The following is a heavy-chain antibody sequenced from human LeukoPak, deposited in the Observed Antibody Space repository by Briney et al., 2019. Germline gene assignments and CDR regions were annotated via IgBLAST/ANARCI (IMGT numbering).Heavy chain of an antibody. CDR3: ARSGDAPRYYYYYMDV. J-gene: IGHJ6*03. V-gene: IGHV3-7*01. D-gene: IGHD2-21*01. Sequence: PGGSLRLSCAASGFTFSSYWMSWVRQAPGKGLEWVANIKQDGSEKYYVDSVKGRFTISRDNAKNSLYLQMNSLRAEDTAVYYCARSGDAPRYYYYYMDVWGKGTTVTVSS. CDR2: IKQDGSEK. CDR1: GFTFSSYW.